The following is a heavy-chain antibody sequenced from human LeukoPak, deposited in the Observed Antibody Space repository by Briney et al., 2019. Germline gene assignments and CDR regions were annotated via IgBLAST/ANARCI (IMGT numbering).Heavy chain of an antibody. CDR1: GGSFSGYY. Sequence: SETLSLTCAVYGGSFSGYYWSWIRQPPGKGLEWIGEINHSGSTNYNPSLKSRVTISVDTPKNQFSLKLSSVTAADTAVYYCARDRIGSYYDSSGYYEGFDYWGQGTLVTVSS. J-gene: IGHJ4*02. CDR3: ARDRIGSYYDSSGYYEGFDY. D-gene: IGHD3-22*01. V-gene: IGHV4-34*01. CDR2: INHSGST.